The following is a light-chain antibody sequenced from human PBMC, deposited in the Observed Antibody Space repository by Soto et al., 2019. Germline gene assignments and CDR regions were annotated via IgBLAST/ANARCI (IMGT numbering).Light chain of an antibody. CDR3: GSYAGSYTLYV. CDR2: DVS. Sequence: QSVLTQPRSVSGSPGQSVTISCTGTSSDVGGYNYVSWYQQHPGTAPKLMIYDVSMRPSGVPDRFSGSKSGNTASLTISGLQAEDEADYYCGSYAGSYTLYVFGTGTKLTVL. CDR1: SSDVGGYNY. J-gene: IGLJ1*01. V-gene: IGLV2-11*01.